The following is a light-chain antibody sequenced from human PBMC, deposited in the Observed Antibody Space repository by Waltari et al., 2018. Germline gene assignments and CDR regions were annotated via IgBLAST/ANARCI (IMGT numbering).Light chain of an antibody. CDR2: CAS. Sequence: DIQMTQFPTSLSASVEHRVTITCRASPTITNYLNWYQQKSGKAPRLLIYCASNLQGGVPSRFRGSGSGTDFTLTISNLQPEDFATYYCQQTYITPRTFGQGTKVEIK. V-gene: IGKV1-39*01. CDR3: QQTYITPRT. J-gene: IGKJ1*01. CDR1: PTITNY.